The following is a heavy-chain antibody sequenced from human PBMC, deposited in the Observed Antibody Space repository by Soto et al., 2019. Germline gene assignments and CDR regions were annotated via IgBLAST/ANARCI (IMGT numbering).Heavy chain of an antibody. V-gene: IGHV3-23*01. CDR3: ARGV. CDR1: GFTFSHCH. Sequence: EVQVSESGGGLVQPGGSLRLSCAPSGFTFSHCHMNWVRQAPGKGLEWVPSISAGGDSTYNADSVKGRFTISRDMAKNSVYQQLKYRRAEDTAGYYSARGVWGQGTLVTVSS. J-gene: IGHJ4*02. CDR2: ISAGGDST. D-gene: IGHD3-16*01.